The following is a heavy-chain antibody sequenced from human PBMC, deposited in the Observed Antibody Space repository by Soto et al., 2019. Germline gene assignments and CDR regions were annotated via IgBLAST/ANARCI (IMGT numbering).Heavy chain of an antibody. V-gene: IGHV3-48*03. D-gene: IGHD6-13*01. J-gene: IGHJ4*02. CDR3: VRFGGAAAGPGDY. CDR1: EFTFSSFE. Sequence: EVQLAESGGGLVQPGGSLRLSCVASEFTFSSFEMNWVRQAPGKGLEWVSHISESGSTIYYTDSVKGRFTISRDNAKKSLYLQMNSLRVEDTGVYYCVRFGGAAAGPGDYWGQGTLVTVSS. CDR2: ISESGSTI.